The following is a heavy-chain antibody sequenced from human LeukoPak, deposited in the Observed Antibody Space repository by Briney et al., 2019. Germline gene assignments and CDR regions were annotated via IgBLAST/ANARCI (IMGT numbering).Heavy chain of an antibody. CDR2: IFYSEDA. CDR3: AKGQTLPTPPFDY. V-gene: IGHV4-59*01. Sequence: SETLSLTCAVSGASISHYYWNWFRQPPGKGLEWIGSIFYSEDANYNPSLKSRVTISVDTSKSQFSLTLTSVTAADPALYYCAKGQTLPTPPFDYWGQGILVTVPS. D-gene: IGHD2-15*01. J-gene: IGHJ4*02. CDR1: GASISHYY.